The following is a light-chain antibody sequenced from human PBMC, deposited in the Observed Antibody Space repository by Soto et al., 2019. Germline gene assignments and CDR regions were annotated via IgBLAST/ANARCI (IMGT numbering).Light chain of an antibody. V-gene: IGKV3-20*01. CDR2: DAS. J-gene: IGKJ4*01. CDR1: QSVSSSS. CDR3: QQHGSSPLT. Sequence: EIVLTQSPGTLSLSPGGRATLSCRASQSVSSSSLAWYQQKPGQAPRLLIYDASSRATGIPDRFSGSGSGTDFTLTISRLEPEDFAVYYCQQHGSSPLTFGGGTKVEIK.